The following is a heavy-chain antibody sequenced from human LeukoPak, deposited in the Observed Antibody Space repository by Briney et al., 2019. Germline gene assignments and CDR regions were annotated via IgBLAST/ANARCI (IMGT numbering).Heavy chain of an antibody. V-gene: IGHV5-51*01. D-gene: IGHD7-27*01. CDR1: GYSFTTHW. J-gene: IGHJ4*02. CDR3: ARQASLGKIDY. CDR2: NYPGGYDT. Sequence: PGESLKIFCKGSGYSFTTHWIGWVRQIPGKGLEWMGTNYPGGYDTTYSPPFQGQVTISADKSISTAYLQWSSLKASDTAMYYCARQASLGKIDYWGQGTLVTVSS.